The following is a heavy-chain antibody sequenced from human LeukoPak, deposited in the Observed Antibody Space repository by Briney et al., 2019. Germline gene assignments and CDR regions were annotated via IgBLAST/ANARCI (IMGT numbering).Heavy chain of an antibody. J-gene: IGHJ2*01. V-gene: IGHV3-9*03. CDR1: GFTFDDYA. Sequence: GRSLRLSCAASGFTFDDYAMHWVRQAPGKGLEWVSGISWNSGSIGYADPVKGRFTISRDNAKNSLYLQMNSLRAEDMALYYCAKSPEWELRSDWYFDLWGRGTLVTVSS. CDR2: ISWNSGSI. D-gene: IGHD1-26*01. CDR3: AKSPEWELRSDWYFDL.